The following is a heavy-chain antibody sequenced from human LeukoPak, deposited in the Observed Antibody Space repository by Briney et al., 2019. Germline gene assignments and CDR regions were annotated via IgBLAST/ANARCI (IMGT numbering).Heavy chain of an antibody. CDR3: ARAPSEIGGYYPEYFRH. CDR2: IKSDGST. V-gene: IGHV3-74*01. J-gene: IGHJ1*01. Sequence: GGSLRLSCAASGFTFSSYWMHWVRQAPGKGLVWVSRIKSDGSTNYADSVKGRFTISRDNAKNTVSLQMNSLRAEDTRVYYCARAPSEIGGYYPEYFRHWGQGTLVTVSS. D-gene: IGHD3-22*01. CDR1: GFTFSSYW.